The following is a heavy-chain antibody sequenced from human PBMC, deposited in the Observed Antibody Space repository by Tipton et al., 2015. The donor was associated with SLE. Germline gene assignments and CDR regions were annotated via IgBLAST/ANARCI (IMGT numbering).Heavy chain of an antibody. D-gene: IGHD4-23*01. Sequence: LRLSCSVSGGSVSSGSYYWSWIRQPAGKGLEWIGYIYTSGSTNYNPSLKSRVTISVDTSKNQFSLKLSSVTAADTAVYYCARGVDYGGTLDAFDIWGQGTMVTVSS. CDR1: GGSVSSGSYY. CDR3: ARGVDYGGTLDAFDI. V-gene: IGHV4-61*09. J-gene: IGHJ3*02. CDR2: IYTSGST.